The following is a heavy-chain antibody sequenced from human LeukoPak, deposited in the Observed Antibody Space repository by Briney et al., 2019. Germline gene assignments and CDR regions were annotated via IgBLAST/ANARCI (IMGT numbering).Heavy chain of an antibody. CDR2: MYYDGAT. CDR3: TREILTVIPSVSGDF. Sequence: PSETLSLTCSISGGSFSSSYYYWGWIRQPPGKGLEWIGTMYYDGATQYNPSLKSRVTMSLDTSQNQFSLKLSSVSAADTAVYYCTREILTVIPSVSGDFWGQGTLVTVSS. D-gene: IGHD3-10*01. V-gene: IGHV4-39*02. CDR1: GGSFSSSYYY. J-gene: IGHJ4*02.